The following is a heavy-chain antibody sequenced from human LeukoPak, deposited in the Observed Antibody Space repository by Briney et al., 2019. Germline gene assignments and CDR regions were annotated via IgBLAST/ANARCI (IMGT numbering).Heavy chain of an antibody. V-gene: IGHV3-74*01. CDR3: ARDSAYYYDSSTPPPGDY. J-gene: IGHJ4*02. CDR1: GFTFSSYW. D-gene: IGHD3-22*01. CDR2: INSDGSST. Sequence: PGGSLRLSCAASGFTFSSYWMHWVRHAPGKGLVWVSRINSDGSSTSYADSVKGRFTISRDNAKNTLYLQMNSLRAEDTAVYYCARDSAYYYDSSTPPPGDYWGQGTLVTVSS.